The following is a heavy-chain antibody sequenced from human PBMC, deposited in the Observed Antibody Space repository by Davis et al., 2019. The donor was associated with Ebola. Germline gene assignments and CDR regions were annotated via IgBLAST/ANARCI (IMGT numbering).Heavy chain of an antibody. D-gene: IGHD6-19*01. V-gene: IGHV3-30-3*01. CDR3: ARVSYTNGLYYFDY. CDR2: ISYDGSNK. J-gene: IGHJ4*02. CDR1: GFTFSSYA. Sequence: GESLKISCAASGFTFSSYAMHWVRQAPGKGLEWVAVISYDGSNKYYADSVKGRFTISRDNSKNTLYLQMNSLRAEDTAVYYCARVSYTNGLYYFDYWGQGTLVTVSS.